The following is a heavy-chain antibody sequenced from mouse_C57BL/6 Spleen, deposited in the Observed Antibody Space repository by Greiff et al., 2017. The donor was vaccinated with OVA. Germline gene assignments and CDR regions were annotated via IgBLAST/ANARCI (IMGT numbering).Heavy chain of an antibody. J-gene: IGHJ1*03. CDR3: ARDYYGSRYRYFDV. D-gene: IGHD1-1*01. V-gene: IGHV1-53*01. Sequence: QVQLQQPGTDLVKPGASVKLSCKASGYTFTSYWMHWVKQRPGQGLEWIGNINPSNGGTKYNEKFKSKATLTVDKSSSTAYMQLSSLTSEDSSVYYVARDYYGSRYRYFDVWGTGTTVTVSS. CDR1: GYTFTSYW. CDR2: INPSNGGT.